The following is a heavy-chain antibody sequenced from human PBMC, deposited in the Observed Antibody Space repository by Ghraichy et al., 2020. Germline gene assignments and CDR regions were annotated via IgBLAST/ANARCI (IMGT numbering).Heavy chain of an antibody. J-gene: IGHJ6*02. CDR3: AKDSYGMDV. CDR1: GFTFGDFD. CDR2: ISYDGSKK. Sequence: GESLNISCAASGFTFGDFDIHWVRQAPGKGLEWVTVISYDGSKKYYADSVRGRFTISRDNSKNTVYLQIDSLRAEDTALYYCAKDSYGMDVWGQGTTVAVSS. V-gene: IGHV3-30*18.